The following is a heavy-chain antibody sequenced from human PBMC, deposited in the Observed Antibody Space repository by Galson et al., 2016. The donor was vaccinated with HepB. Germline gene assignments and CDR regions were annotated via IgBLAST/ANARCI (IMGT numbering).Heavy chain of an antibody. V-gene: IGHV3-73*01. CDR3: TRHISRTDTAMVYGFDP. D-gene: IGHD5-18*01. Sequence: SPVHWVRQASGKGLEWVGRIRSKANSYATAYAASVKGRFTISRDDSKNTAYLQVNSLKTEDTAVYYCTRHISRTDTAMVYGFDPWGQGTLVTVSS. J-gene: IGHJ5*02. CDR1: SP. CDR2: IRSKANSYAT.